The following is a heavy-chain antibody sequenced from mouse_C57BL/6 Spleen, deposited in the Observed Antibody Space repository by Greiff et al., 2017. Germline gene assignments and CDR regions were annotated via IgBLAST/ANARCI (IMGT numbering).Heavy chain of an antibody. J-gene: IGHJ4*01. CDR2: INPSTGGT. CDR1: GYSFTGYY. CDR3: ARSTDYAIDY. V-gene: IGHV1-42*01. Sequence: EVQLVESGPELVKPGASVKISCKASGYSFTGYYMNWVKQSPEQGLEWIGEINPSTGGTTYNQKFKAKATLTVDKSSSTAYMQLKSLTSEDSAVYYCARSTDYAIDYWGQGTTLTVSS.